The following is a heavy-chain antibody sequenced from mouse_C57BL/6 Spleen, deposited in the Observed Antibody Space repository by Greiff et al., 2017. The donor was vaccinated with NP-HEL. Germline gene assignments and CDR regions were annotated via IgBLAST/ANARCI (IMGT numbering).Heavy chain of an antibody. J-gene: IGHJ2*01. CDR3: AREDGYYFDD. Sequence: VQLKQSGPELVKPGASVKIPCKASGYTFTDYNMDWVKQSHGKSLEWIGDINPNNGGTIYNQKFKGKATLTVDNSSSTAYMELRSLTSEDTAVYYCAREDGYYFDDWGKGTTLTVSS. CDR2: INPNNGGT. CDR1: GYTFTDYN. D-gene: IGHD2-3*01. V-gene: IGHV1-18*01.